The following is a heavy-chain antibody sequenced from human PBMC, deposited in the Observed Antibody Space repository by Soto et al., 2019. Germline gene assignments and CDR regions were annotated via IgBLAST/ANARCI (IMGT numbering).Heavy chain of an antibody. D-gene: IGHD2-2*01. CDR3: ARGRWDIVVVPAAIEHYGMDV. CDR2: TYYRSKWYN. CDR1: GDSVSSNSAA. V-gene: IGHV6-1*01. Sequence: SQTLSLTCAISGDSVSSNSAAWNWIRQSPSRGLEWLGRTYYRSKWYNDYAVSVKSRITINPDTSENQFSLQLNSVTPEDTAVYYCARGRWDIVVVPAAIEHYGMDVWGQGTTVTVSS. J-gene: IGHJ6*02.